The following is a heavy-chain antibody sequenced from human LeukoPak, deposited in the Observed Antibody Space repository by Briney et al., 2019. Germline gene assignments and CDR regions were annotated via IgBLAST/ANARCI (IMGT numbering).Heavy chain of an antibody. CDR2: MNPNSGNT. Sequence: GASVKVSCKASGYTFTSYDINWVRQATGQGLEWMGWMNPNSGNTGYAQKFQGRVTMTRNTSISTAYMELSSLRSEDTAVYYCARGAFDSGIPEGDYWGQGTLVTVSS. J-gene: IGHJ4*02. V-gene: IGHV1-8*01. D-gene: IGHD1-26*01. CDR3: ARGAFDSGIPEGDY. CDR1: GYTFTSYD.